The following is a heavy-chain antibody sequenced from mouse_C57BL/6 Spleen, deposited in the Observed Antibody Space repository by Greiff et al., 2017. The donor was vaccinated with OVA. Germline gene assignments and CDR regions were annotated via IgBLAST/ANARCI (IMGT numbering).Heavy chain of an antibody. Sequence: QVQLQQSGPELVRPGVSVKLSCKGSGYTFTDYAMHWVKQSHAKSLEWIGVISTYYGDASYNQKFKDKATMTVAKSSSPAYLQLARLTSEDSAVYYGARSDYGSSYVGYWYFDDWGTGTPVTVSS. CDR1: GYTFTDYA. D-gene: IGHD1-1*01. CDR2: ISTYYGDA. V-gene: IGHV1-67*01. J-gene: IGHJ1*03. CDR3: ARSDYGSSYVGYWYFDD.